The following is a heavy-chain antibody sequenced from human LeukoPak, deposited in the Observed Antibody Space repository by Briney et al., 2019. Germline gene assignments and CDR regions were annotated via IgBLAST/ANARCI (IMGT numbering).Heavy chain of an antibody. D-gene: IGHD2-2*01. CDR1: GGYIITSGHY. Sequence: SETLSLTCTVSGGYIITSGHYWGWIRQPPGKGLEWIGYIYTSGSTNYNPSLKSRVTISVDTSKNQFSLKLSSVTAADTAVYYCARHGRGQLQEYYYYMDVWGKGTTVTVSS. CDR2: IYTSGST. J-gene: IGHJ6*03. CDR3: ARHGRGQLQEYYYYMDV. V-gene: IGHV4-61*05.